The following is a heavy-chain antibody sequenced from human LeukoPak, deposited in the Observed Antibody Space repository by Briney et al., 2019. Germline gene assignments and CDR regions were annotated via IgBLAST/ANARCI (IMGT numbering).Heavy chain of an antibody. CDR1: GGSFSGYY. Sequence: SETLSLTCAVYGGSFSGYYWSWIRQPPGKGLEWIGEINHSGSTNYNPSLKSRVTISVDTSKNQFSLKLSSVTAADTAVYYCARRGPRITMVRGVFWFDPWGQGTLVTVSS. V-gene: IGHV4-34*01. D-gene: IGHD3-10*01. CDR3: ARRGPRITMVRGVFWFDP. CDR2: INHSGST. J-gene: IGHJ5*02.